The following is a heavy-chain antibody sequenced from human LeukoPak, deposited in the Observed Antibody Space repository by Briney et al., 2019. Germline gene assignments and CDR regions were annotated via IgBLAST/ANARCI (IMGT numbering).Heavy chain of an antibody. J-gene: IGHJ4*02. D-gene: IGHD1-26*01. CDR3: AKGSEWELLQSFFDY. CDR2: ISGSGGST. V-gene: IGHV3-23*01. CDR1: GFTFSSYA. Sequence: PGGSLRLSCAASGFTFSSYAMGWVRQAPGKGLEWVSAISGSGGSTYYADSVKGRFTISRDNSKNTLYLQMNSLRAEDTAVYYCAKGSEWELLQSFFDYWGQGTLVTVSS.